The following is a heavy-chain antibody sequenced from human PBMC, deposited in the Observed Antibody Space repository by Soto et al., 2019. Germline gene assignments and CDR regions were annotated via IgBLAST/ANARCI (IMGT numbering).Heavy chain of an antibody. D-gene: IGHD1-26*01. CDR1: GFTFSSYA. J-gene: IGHJ2*01. Sequence: QVQLVESGGGVVQPGRSLRLSCAASGFTFSSYAMHWVRQAPGKGLEWVAVISYDGSNKYYAESVKGRFTISRDNSKNTLYLQMNSLRAEDTAVYYCARAGRGATTIGYWYFDLWGRGTLVTVSS. V-gene: IGHV3-30-3*01. CDR2: ISYDGSNK. CDR3: ARAGRGATTIGYWYFDL.